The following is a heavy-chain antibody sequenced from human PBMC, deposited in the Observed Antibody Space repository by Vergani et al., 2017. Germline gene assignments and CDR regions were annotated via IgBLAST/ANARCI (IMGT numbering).Heavy chain of an antibody. J-gene: IGHJ4*02. CDR2: VNNDGST. CDR1: GGSISHYY. CDR3: ARENDIFNGYYSHYFDH. D-gene: IGHD3-9*01. V-gene: IGHV4-59*01. Sequence: QVQLQESGPGLVKPSETLSLTCTVSGGSISHYYWSWIRQPPGKGTEWIGYVNNDGSTNYNPSLGSRVSISLDTSHSHLSLKRTSVTAADTAVYYCARENDIFNGYYSHYFDHWGQGTLVTVSS.